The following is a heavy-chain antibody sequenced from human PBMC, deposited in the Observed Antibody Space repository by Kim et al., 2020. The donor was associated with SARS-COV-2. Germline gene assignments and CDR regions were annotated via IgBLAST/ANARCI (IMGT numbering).Heavy chain of an antibody. D-gene: IGHD6-13*01. CDR3: AREGSSWPYFDY. Sequence: KYSQKFQGRVTSTRDTSASTAYMELSSLRSEDTAVYYCAREGSSWPYFDYWGQGTLVTVSS. J-gene: IGHJ4*02. V-gene: IGHV1-3*01.